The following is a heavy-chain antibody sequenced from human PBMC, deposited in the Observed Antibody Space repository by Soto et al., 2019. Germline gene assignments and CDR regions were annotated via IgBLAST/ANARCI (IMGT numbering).Heavy chain of an antibody. Sequence: GGSLRLSCAASGFTLSAYSMNWVRQTPGKGLEWVSAISGSGGSTYYADSVKGRFTISRDNSKNTLYLQMNSLRAEDTAVYYCAKDGGYFDYWGQGTLVTVSS. V-gene: IGHV3-23*01. CDR3: AKDGGYFDY. CDR1: GFTLSAYS. CDR2: ISGSGGST. J-gene: IGHJ4*02. D-gene: IGHD3-16*01.